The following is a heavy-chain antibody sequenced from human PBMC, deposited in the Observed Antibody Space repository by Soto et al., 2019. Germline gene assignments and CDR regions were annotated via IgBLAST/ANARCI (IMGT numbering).Heavy chain of an antibody. CDR1: GFILRNYA. CDR3: AKDKLNSNYEYYFDL. D-gene: IGHD4-4*01. CDR2: ISWSGGII. J-gene: IGHJ4*02. V-gene: IGHV3-9*01. Sequence: GGSLRLSCAASGFILRNYAMHWVRQAPGKGLEWVSGISWSGGIIGYADSVKGRFTISRDNAKNSLYLEMNSLRAEDTALYYCAKDKLNSNYEYYFDLWGQGTLVTVSS.